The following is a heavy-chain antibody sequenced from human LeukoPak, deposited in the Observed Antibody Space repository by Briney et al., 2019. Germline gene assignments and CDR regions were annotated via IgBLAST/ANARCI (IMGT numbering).Heavy chain of an antibody. CDR3: AREGLVDSSGYYDY. CDR2: IYTSGST. Sequence: SETLSLTCTVSGGSISSYYWSWIRQPAGKGLEWIGRIYTSGSTNYNPSLKSRVTISVDTSKNQFSLKLSSVTAADTAVYYCAREGLVDSSGYYDYWGQGTLVTVSS. D-gene: IGHD3-22*01. V-gene: IGHV4-4*07. J-gene: IGHJ4*02. CDR1: GGSISSYY.